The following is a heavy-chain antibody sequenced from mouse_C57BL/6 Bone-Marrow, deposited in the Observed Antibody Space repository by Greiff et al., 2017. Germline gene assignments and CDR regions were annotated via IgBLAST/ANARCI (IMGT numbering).Heavy chain of an antibody. CDR3: ARYDYGSSRWYFDV. CDR1: GFTFSSYA. Sequence: EVMLVESGGGLVKPGGSLKLSCAASGFTFSSYAMSWVRQTPEQRLEWVATISDGGSYTYYPDNVKGRFTISRDNAKNNLYLQMSHLKSEDTAMYYCARYDYGSSRWYFDVWGTGTTVTVSS. J-gene: IGHJ1*03. CDR2: ISDGGSYT. D-gene: IGHD1-1*01. V-gene: IGHV5-4*03.